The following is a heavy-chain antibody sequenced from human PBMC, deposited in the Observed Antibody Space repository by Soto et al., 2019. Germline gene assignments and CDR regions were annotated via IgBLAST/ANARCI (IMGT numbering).Heavy chain of an antibody. CDR3: ASKLGPYYYGLDV. CDR1: GYSISSGYYW. J-gene: IGHJ6*02. Sequence: SETLSLTCAVSGYSISSGYYWWTWVRQSPGKGPKMIGEIYHTGHANYNPSLNSRVAISVDKPKNQFSLTLNSVTAADTAVYYCASKLGPYYYGLDVWGQGTTVTVSS. V-gene: IGHV4-4*02. CDR2: IYHTGHA. D-gene: IGHD3-16*01.